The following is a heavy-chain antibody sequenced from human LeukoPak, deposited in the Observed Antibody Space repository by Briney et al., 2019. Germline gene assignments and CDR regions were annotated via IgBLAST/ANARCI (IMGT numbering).Heavy chain of an antibody. CDR2: MSGGGGTT. J-gene: IGHJ4*02. D-gene: IGHD6-13*01. V-gene: IGHV3-23*01. CDR3: AKQSSSTWFLDS. CDR1: GFTFSTYD. Sequence: PGETLRLSCVASGFTFSTYDMSWVRQPPGKGLEWVSAMSGGGGTTYYADSLKGRLTISRDNSRNTLYLLLNTLRVEDTAVYYCAKQSSSTWFLDSWGQGTLVTVSS.